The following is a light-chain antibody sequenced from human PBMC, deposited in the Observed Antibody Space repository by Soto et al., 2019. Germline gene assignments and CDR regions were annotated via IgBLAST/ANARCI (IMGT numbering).Light chain of an antibody. CDR1: SSDIGGYDS. Sequence: QSVLTQPASVSGSPGQSITISCTGTSSDIGGYDSVSWYQQYPGKAPKLMIYDVSNRPSGVSNRFSGSKSGYTASLTISGLQAEDEADYYCTSYTSSTTRVVFGGGTKLTVL. CDR2: DVS. V-gene: IGLV2-14*01. CDR3: TSYTSSTTRVV. J-gene: IGLJ2*01.